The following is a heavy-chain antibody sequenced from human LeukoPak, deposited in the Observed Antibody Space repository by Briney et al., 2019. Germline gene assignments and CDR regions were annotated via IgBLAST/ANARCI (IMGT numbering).Heavy chain of an antibody. CDR2: IYYSGST. D-gene: IGHD3-10*01. J-gene: IGHJ4*02. Sequence: SETLSLTCTVSGGSISSHYWSWIRQPPGKGLEWIGYIYYSGSTNYNPSLKSRVTISVDTSKNQFSLKLSSVTAADTAVYYCARELYGSGRYYFDYWGQGTLVTVSS. CDR3: ARELYGSGRYYFDY. V-gene: IGHV4-59*11. CDR1: GGSISSHY.